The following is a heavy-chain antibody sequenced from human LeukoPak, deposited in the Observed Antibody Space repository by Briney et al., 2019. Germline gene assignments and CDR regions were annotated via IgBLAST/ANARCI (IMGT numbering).Heavy chain of an antibody. CDR3: AKGIAAAGNVWGDYYGMDV. CDR1: GFTFSSYA. J-gene: IGHJ6*02. Sequence: PGGSLRLSCAASGFTFSSYAMSWVRQAPGKGLEWVSAISGSGGSTYYADSVKGRFTISRDNSKNTLYLQMNSLRAEDTAVYYCAKGIAAAGNVWGDYYGMDVWGQGTTVTVSS. CDR2: ISGSGGST. D-gene: IGHD6-13*01. V-gene: IGHV3-23*01.